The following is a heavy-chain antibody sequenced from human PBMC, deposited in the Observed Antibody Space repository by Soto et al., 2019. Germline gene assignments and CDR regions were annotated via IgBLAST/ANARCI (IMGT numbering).Heavy chain of an antibody. CDR3: ARGYCSSTSCYLGPFDY. Sequence: WGSLRLSCAASGFTFSSYGMHWVRQAPGKGLEWVAVIWYDGSNKYYADSVKGRFTISRDNSKNTLYLQMNSLRAEDTAVYYCARGYCSSTSCYLGPFDYWGQGTLVTVSS. V-gene: IGHV3-33*01. J-gene: IGHJ4*02. CDR2: IWYDGSNK. CDR1: GFTFSSYG. D-gene: IGHD2-2*01.